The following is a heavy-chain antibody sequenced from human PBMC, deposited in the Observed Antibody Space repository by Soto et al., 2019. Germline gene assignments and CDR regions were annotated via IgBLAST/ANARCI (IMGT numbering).Heavy chain of an antibody. J-gene: IGHJ4*02. V-gene: IGHV4-31*03. CDR2: IYYSGST. Sequence: PSETLSLTCTVSGGSISSGGYYWSWIRQHPGKGLEWIGYIYYSGSTYYNPSLKSRVTISVDTSKNQFSLKLSSVTAADTAVYYCARVEHDYGDYGLEHYFDYWGQGTPVTVS. D-gene: IGHD4-17*01. CDR3: ARVEHDYGDYGLEHYFDY. CDR1: GGSISSGGYY.